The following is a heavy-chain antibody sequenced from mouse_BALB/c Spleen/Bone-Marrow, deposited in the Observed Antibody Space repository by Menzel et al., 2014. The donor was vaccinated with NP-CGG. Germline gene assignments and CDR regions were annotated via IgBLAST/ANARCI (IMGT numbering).Heavy chain of an antibody. V-gene: IGHV1S16*01. CDR3: TIDYGITTKDYYALGY. J-gene: IGHJ4*01. CDR2: INPSNGGT. Sequence: QVQLQQSGAELVKPGASVKLSCKASGYTFTTYWMHWVKLRPGQGFEWIGEINPSNGGTNYNEKFKRKATLTVDKSSSTAYMQLSSLTSEDSAVYYCTIDYGITTKDYYALGYWGQGTSVTVSS. D-gene: IGHD2-4*01. CDR1: GYTFTTYW.